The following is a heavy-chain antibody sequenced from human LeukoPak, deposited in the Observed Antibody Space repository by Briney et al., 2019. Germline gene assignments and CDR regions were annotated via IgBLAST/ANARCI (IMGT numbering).Heavy chain of an antibody. CDR2: IYYSGTT. J-gene: IGHJ4*02. Sequence: PSETLSLTCTVSVGSVSGYFWSWTRQPPGQGLEWIGCIYYSGTTDYNPSLRSRVTLSVDTSKNQFSLKLTSVTAADTAVYFCARHVPTPYYGTSGPFDYWGQGTLVTVSS. CDR3: ARHVPTPYYGTSGPFDY. CDR1: VGSVSGYF. V-gene: IGHV4-59*08. D-gene: IGHD3-22*01.